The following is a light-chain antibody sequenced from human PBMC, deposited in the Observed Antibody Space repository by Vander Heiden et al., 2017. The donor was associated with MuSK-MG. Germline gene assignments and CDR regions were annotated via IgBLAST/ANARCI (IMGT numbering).Light chain of an antibody. V-gene: IGKV1-39*01. CDR3: HQTCDIPRT. CDR1: HNIDTF. Sequence: DIQMTQSPSYLSASVGDKVTITCRASHNIDTFLNWYQQTPGKAPKLLIYAASNLPIGVPSRFSGSGSGTDFNFTINSLQPDDFATYYCHQTCDIPRTFGQGT. CDR2: AAS. J-gene: IGKJ2*01.